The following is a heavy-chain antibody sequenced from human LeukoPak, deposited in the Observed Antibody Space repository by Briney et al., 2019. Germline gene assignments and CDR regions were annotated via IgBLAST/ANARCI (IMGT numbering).Heavy chain of an antibody. CDR3: ARETNHSDTSSRFYLDY. CDR1: GGSISSGEFY. J-gene: IGHJ4*02. Sequence: PSETLSLTCTVSGGSISSGEFYWSWIRQPPGKGLEWIGYIYISGSTYYNPSLKSRVTISLDTSKSKFSLKLSSVTAADTAVYYCARETNHSDTSSRFYLDYWGQGILVTVSS. CDR2: IYISGST. V-gene: IGHV4-30-4*01. D-gene: IGHD3-22*01.